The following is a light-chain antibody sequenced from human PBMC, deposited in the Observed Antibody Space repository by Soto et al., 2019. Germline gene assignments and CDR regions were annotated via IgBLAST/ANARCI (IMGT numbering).Light chain of an antibody. J-gene: IGLJ1*01. V-gene: IGLV1-44*01. CDR2: SNN. CDR3: AAWDDSLNGSYV. CDR1: SSNIGSNT. Sequence: QSALTQPPSASGTPGQMVTISCSGSSSNIGSNTVNWYQQLPGTAPKLLIYSNNQRPSGVPDRFSGSKSGTSASLAISGLQSEDEADYYCAAWDDSLNGSYVFGTGTKVTVL.